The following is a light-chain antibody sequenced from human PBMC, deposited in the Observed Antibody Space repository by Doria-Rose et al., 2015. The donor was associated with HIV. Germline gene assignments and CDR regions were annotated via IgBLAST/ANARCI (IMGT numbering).Light chain of an antibody. J-gene: IGKJ1*01. V-gene: IGKV3-20*01. CDR2: DGS. CDR3: HQYGTSWT. CDR1: QSFSSTN. Sequence: EIVLTQSPGTLPLSPGERATLSCRASQSFSSTNLAWYPQQPGQAPSLLIYDGSTRATGIPDRFSASGSGTDFTLTINRLEPEDFALYYCHQYGTSWTFGQGTKVEI.